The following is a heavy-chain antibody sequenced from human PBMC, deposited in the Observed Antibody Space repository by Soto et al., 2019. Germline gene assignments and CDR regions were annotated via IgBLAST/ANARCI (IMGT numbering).Heavy chain of an antibody. Sequence: SETLCLTCAVSGAPINTNYWSWIRQPAGKGLEWIGRISASGTPNYNPSLRRRVTMFVDTSRNQSSLRLTSVTAADTAVYYCPRARYYSGSGRDYGMDVWGQGTAVTVSS. V-gene: IGHV4-4*07. CDR2: ISASGTP. CDR1: GAPINTNY. J-gene: IGHJ6*02. D-gene: IGHD3-10*01. CDR3: PRARYYSGSGRDYGMDV.